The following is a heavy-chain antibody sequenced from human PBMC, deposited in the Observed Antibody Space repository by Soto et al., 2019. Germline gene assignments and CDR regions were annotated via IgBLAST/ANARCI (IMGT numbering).Heavy chain of an antibody. J-gene: IGHJ6*02. CDR3: ARARYSSSWYYYYCMDV. CDR1: GYTFTGYY. CDR2: INPNSGGT. V-gene: IGHV1-2*04. Sequence: ASVKVSCKASGYTFTGYYMHWVRQAPGQGLEWMGWINPNSGGTNYAQKFQGWVTMTRDTSISTAYMELSRLRSDDTAVYYCARARYSSSWYYYYCMDVWGQGTTVTVSS. D-gene: IGHD6-13*01.